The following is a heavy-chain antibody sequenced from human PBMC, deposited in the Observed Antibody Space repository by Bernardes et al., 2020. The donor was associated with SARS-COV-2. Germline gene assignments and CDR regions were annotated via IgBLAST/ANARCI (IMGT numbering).Heavy chain of an antibody. CDR2: IKSKNSGGTA. V-gene: IGHV3-15*01. Sequence: GGGPRLSCGASGVTFSNTWVSWVPQAPGKGLAWVCRIKSKNSGGTADYATPVKGRFRISRDDSRNTLYLDMNSLRSEDTAVYYCTTGFGSGGEEYWGQGTLVTVSS. J-gene: IGHJ4*02. CDR3: TTGFGSGGEEY. D-gene: IGHD3-16*01. CDR1: GVTFSNTW.